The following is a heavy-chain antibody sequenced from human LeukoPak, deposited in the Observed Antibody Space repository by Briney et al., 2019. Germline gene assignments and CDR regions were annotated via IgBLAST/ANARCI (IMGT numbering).Heavy chain of an antibody. CDR3: ARGPDDFDY. CDR1: GGSIYSYY. CDR2: IYCSSST. V-gene: IGHV4-59*01. D-gene: IGHD5-24*01. Sequence: PSETLSLSCTVSGGSIYSYYLSWVRQPPGKGLEWISYIYCSSSTRYNPSLKSRVNISVDTSKNQFSLKVSSVTAAETAVDYGARGPDDFDYWGKGTMVTV. J-gene: IGHJ4*02.